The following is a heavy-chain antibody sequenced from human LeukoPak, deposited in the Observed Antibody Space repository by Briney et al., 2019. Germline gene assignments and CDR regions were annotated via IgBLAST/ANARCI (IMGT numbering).Heavy chain of an antibody. D-gene: IGHD3-22*01. CDR2: ISAYNGNT. Sequence: ASVKVSCKASGYTFTSYCISWVRQAPGQGLEWMGWISAYNGNTNYAQKLQGRVTMTTDTSTSTAYMELRSLRSDDTAVYYCARVYYDSSGYFSGVDYWGQGTLVTVS. CDR1: GYTFTSYC. CDR3: ARVYYDSSGYFSGVDY. V-gene: IGHV1-18*01. J-gene: IGHJ4*02.